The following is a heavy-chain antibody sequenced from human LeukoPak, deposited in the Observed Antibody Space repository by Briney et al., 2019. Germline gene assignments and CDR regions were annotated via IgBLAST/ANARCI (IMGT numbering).Heavy chain of an antibody. CDR1: GYSFTSYW. V-gene: IGHV5-51*01. J-gene: IGHJ6*02. D-gene: IGHD4-17*01. Sequence: GESLKISCKGSGYSFTSYWIGWVRQMPGKGLEWMGIIYPGDSGTGYSPSFQGQVTISADKSISTTYLQWSSLKASDTAMYYCARHSPAPEYGDYYYYGMDVWGQGTTVTVSS. CDR2: IYPGDSGT. CDR3: ARHSPAPEYGDYYYYGMDV.